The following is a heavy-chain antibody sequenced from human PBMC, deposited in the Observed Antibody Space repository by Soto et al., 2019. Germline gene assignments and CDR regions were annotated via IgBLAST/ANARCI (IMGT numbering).Heavy chain of an antibody. J-gene: IGHJ6*02. CDR1: GYSFTSYW. CDR3: ARLGRYCSSTSCYGSYYYGMDV. Sequence: GESLKISCKGSGYSFTSYWISWVRQMPGKGLEWMGRIDPSDSYTNYSPSFQGHVTISADKSISTAYLQWSSLKASDTAMYYCARLGRYCSSTSCYGSYYYGMDVWGQGTTVTVSS. V-gene: IGHV5-10-1*01. D-gene: IGHD2-2*01. CDR2: IDPSDSYT.